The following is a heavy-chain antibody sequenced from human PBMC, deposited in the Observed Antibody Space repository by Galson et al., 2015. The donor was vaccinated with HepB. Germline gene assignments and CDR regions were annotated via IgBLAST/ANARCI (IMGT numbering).Heavy chain of an antibody. J-gene: IGHJ6*02. V-gene: IGHV1-2*02. Sequence: MHWVRQAPGQGLEWMGWINPNSGGTNYAQKFQGRVTMTRDTSISTAYMELSRLRSDDTAVYYCARGDGSSWYSSYYYYYYGMDVWGQGTTVTVSS. CDR2: INPNSGGT. D-gene: IGHD6-13*01. CDR3: ARGDGSSWYSSYYYYYYGMDV.